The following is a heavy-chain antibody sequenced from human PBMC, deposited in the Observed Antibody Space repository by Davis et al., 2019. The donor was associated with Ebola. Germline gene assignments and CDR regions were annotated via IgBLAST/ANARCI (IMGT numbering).Heavy chain of an antibody. J-gene: IGHJ5*02. CDR1: GGSFTGYY. D-gene: IGHD2-2*01. Sequence: MPSEPLSLTCAVYGGSFTGYYWRWIRQPPGKGLEWIGEINHSGSTNYNPSLKSRVTISVDTSKNQFSLKLSSVTAADTAVYYCARGGGGYCSSTSCQKPNWFDPWGQGTLVTVSS. V-gene: IGHV4-34*01. CDR2: INHSGST. CDR3: ARGGGGYCSSTSCQKPNWFDP.